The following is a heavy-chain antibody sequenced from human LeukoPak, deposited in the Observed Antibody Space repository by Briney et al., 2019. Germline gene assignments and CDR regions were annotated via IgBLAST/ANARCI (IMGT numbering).Heavy chain of an antibody. D-gene: IGHD2-2*01. Sequence: SETLSLTCAVYGGSFSGYYWSWIRQPPGKGLEWIGKINHSGSTNYNPSLKSRVTISVDTSKNQFSLKLSSVTAADTAVYYCARGPPLEYCSSTSCQGWFDPWGQGTLVTVSS. CDR1: GGSFSGYY. V-gene: IGHV4-34*01. CDR2: INHSGST. J-gene: IGHJ5*02. CDR3: ARGPPLEYCSSTSCQGWFDP.